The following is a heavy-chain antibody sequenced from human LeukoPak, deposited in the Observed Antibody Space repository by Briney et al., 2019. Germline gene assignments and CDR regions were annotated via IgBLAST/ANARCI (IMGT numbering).Heavy chain of an antibody. J-gene: IGHJ6*02. Sequence: SETLSLACAVYGGSFSGYYWSWIRQPPGKGLEWIGEINHSGSTNYNPSLKSRVTISVDTSKNQFSLKLSSVTAADTAVYYCARAAAAGTGKYYYYYYYGMDVWGQGTTVTVSS. CDR3: ARAAAAGTGKYYYYYYYGMDV. V-gene: IGHV4-34*01. D-gene: IGHD6-13*01. CDR2: INHSGST. CDR1: GGSFSGYY.